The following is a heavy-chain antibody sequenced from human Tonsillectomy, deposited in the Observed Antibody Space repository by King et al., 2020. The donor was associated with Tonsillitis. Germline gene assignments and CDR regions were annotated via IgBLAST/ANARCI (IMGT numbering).Heavy chain of an antibody. CDR1: GFTFSNAW. CDR3: TETGWYMGGLIDY. V-gene: IGHV3-15*01. D-gene: IGHD6-19*01. CDR2: IKSKTDGGTT. J-gene: IGHJ4*02. Sequence: VQLVESGGGLVKPGGSLRLSCAASGFTFSNAWMSWLRQAPGKGLEWVGRIKSKTDGGTTDYAAPVKGRFTISRDDSKNTLYLQMNSLQIEDTAVYYCTETGWYMGGLIDYWGQGILVTVSS.